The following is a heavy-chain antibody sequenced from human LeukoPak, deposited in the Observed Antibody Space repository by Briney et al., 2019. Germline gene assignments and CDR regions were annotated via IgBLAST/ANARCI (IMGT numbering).Heavy chain of an antibody. CDR1: GESLNYYY. CDR3: ASGAWATRLHS. J-gene: IGHJ4*02. Sequence: SETLSLTCAVYGESLNYYYWSWIRQSPEKGLEWIGEVFDGKTTDYNPSLKSRVTISAVTSSNQFSLNLKSVTAADTAVYYCASGAWATRLHSWAQGTLVIVSS. V-gene: IGHV4-34*12. CDR2: VFDGKTT. D-gene: IGHD5-24*01.